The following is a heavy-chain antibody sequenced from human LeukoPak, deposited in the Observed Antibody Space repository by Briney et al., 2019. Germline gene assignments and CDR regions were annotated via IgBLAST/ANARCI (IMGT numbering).Heavy chain of an antibody. V-gene: IGHV3-13*01. CDR1: GLTLGGHD. Sequence: PGGSLRLSCTASGLTLGGHDMHWVRQTTGDGLEWVAAVSAGHHAFYAGSVRGRFTVSREDAKNSLSLQMNSLRAGDTAIYYCVREARGYHYTYFDYWGQGSLVTVSS. D-gene: IGHD5-18*01. CDR2: VSAGHHA. CDR3: VREARGYHYTYFDY. J-gene: IGHJ4*02.